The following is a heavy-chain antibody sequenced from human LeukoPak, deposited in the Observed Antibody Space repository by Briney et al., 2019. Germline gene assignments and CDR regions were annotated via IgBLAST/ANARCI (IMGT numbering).Heavy chain of an antibody. CDR2: INPSGGST. J-gene: IGHJ3*02. D-gene: IGHD6-13*01. CDR1: GYTFTSYY. V-gene: IGHV1-46*01. Sequence: GASVKVSCKASGYTFTSYYMHWVRQAPGQGLEWMGIINPSGGSTSYAQKFQGRVTMTRDTSTSTVYMELSSLRSEDTAVYYCARGIQQLVPPDAFDIWGQGTMVTVSS. CDR3: ARGIQQLVPPDAFDI.